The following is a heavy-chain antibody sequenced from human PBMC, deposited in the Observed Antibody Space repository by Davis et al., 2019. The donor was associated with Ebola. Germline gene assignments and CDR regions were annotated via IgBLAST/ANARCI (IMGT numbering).Heavy chain of an antibody. V-gene: IGHV1-46*01. Sequence: ASVKVSCKASGGTFSNYAVSWVRQAPGQGPEWMGVIDPRGGSSTYKQTFQGRVTMTRDTSTNTVYMQLSSLKIDDTAVYYCARETVPFCGGDCSPDYWGQGTLVTVSS. CDR2: IDPRGGSS. CDR1: GGTFSNYA. D-gene: IGHD2-21*01. CDR3: ARETVPFCGGDCSPDY. J-gene: IGHJ4*02.